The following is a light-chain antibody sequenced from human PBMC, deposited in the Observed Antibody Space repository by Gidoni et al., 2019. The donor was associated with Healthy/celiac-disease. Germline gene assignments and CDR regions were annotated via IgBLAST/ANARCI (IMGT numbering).Light chain of an antibody. CDR1: QSLLHSNGYNY. CDR3: MQALQTPRT. V-gene: IGKV2-28*01. Sequence: DIVMTQSPLSLPVTPGEPASTSCRSSQSLLHSNGYNYLDWYLQKPGQSPQLLIYLGSNRASGVPDRFSGSGSGTDFTLKISRVEAEDVGVYYCMQALQTPRTFXXXTKVEIK. CDR2: LGS. J-gene: IGKJ1*01.